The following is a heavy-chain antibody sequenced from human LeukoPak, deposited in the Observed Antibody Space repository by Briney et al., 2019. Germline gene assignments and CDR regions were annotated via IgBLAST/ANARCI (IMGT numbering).Heavy chain of an antibody. CDR3: ARDYWWNYDY. D-gene: IGHD1-7*01. J-gene: IGHJ4*02. CDR1: GFTFSSYA. CDR2: ISKDGSDK. V-gene: IGHV3-30-3*01. Sequence: PGRSLRLSCAASGFTFSSYAMHWVRQAPGKGLEWVAVISKDGSDKYYPGSVRGRFTISRDNSKNTIYLQMDSLRAEDTAIYYCARDYWWNYDYWGQGTLVTVSS.